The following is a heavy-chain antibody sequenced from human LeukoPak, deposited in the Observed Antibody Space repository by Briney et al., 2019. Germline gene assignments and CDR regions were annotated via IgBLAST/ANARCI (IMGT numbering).Heavy chain of an antibody. J-gene: IGHJ6*02. Sequence: SVKVSCKASGGTFISYAISWVRQAPGHGLEWMGGIIPIFGTANYAQKFQGRVTITADESTSTAYMELSSLRSEDTAVYYCARGASVGDYYYYYGMDVWGQGTTVTVSS. CDR1: GGTFISYA. CDR3: ARGASVGDYYYYYGMDV. V-gene: IGHV1-69*01. D-gene: IGHD3-16*01. CDR2: IIPIFGTA.